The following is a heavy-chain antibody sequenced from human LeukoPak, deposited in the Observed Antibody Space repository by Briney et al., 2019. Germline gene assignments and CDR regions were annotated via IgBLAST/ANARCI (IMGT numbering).Heavy chain of an antibody. J-gene: IGHJ6*02. CDR2: IRAYNGNT. D-gene: IGHD2-2*02. V-gene: IGHV1-18*01. CDR3: ARSCSSTSCYSYYGMDV. CDR1: GYTVASYG. Sequence: APVEALCQACGYTVASYGISWGRRAPGQGGEGMGWIRAYNGNTNYAQKLQGRVTMTTDTSTSTAYMELRSLRSDDTAVYYCARSCSSTSCYSYYGMDVWGQGTTVTVSS.